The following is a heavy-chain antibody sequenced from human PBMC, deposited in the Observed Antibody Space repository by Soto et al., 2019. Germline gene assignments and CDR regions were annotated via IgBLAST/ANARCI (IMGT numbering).Heavy chain of an antibody. J-gene: IGHJ4*02. D-gene: IGHD2-8*01. CDR3: ARDNGYYDF. Sequence: QIQMVQSGAEVKQPGASVKISCKTSGYTFSSYSINWVRQAPGQGLEWMASISTTSGNTHYAERVQGRVTVPLDKSARTAFMEMWGLTSDDTAVYFCARDNGYYDFWGQGTLVTVSS. V-gene: IGHV1-18*01. CDR2: ISTTSGNT. CDR1: GYTFSSYS.